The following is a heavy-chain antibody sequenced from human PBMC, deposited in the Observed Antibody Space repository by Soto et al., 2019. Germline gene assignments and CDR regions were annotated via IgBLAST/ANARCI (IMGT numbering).Heavy chain of an antibody. CDR3: ARRHLTMMPL. Sequence: SETLSLTCAVSGGSISSGGYSWSWIRQPPGKGLEWIGYIYHSGSTYYNPSLKSRVTILVDTSKNEFSLRLSSMTAADTAVYYCARRHLTMMPLWGQGTLVTVS. CDR1: GGSISSGGYS. V-gene: IGHV4-30-2*01. D-gene: IGHD3-22*01. J-gene: IGHJ4*02. CDR2: IYHSGST.